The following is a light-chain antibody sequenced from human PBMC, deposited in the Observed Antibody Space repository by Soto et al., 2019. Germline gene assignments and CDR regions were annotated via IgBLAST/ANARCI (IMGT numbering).Light chain of an antibody. V-gene: IGKV1-39*01. CDR3: QQSYSTPPWK. CDR2: AAS. CDR1: QSISCD. J-gene: IGKJ1*01. Sequence: DIQMTQSPSSLSASVGDRVTITCRASQSISCDLNWYQQKPGKAPKLLIYAASSLQSGVPSRFSGSGSGTDFTLTISSLQPEDFATYYCQQSYSTPPWKFGQGTKVEIK.